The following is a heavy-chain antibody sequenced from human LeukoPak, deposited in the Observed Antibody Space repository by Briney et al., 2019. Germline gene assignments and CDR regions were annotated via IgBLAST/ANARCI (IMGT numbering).Heavy chain of an antibody. Sequence: ASVKVSCKASGYTFTGYYMHWVRQAPGQGLEWMGWINPNSGGTNYAQKFQGRVTMTRDTSISTAYMELSRLRSDDTAVYYCAALGGSSWYYFDYWGQGTLVTVSS. CDR2: INPNSGGT. V-gene: IGHV1-2*02. D-gene: IGHD6-13*01. J-gene: IGHJ4*02. CDR3: AALGGSSWYYFDY. CDR1: GYTFTGYY.